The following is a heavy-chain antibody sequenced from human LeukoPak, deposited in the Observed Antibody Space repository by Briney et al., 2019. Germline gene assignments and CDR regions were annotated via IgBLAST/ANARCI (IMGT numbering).Heavy chain of an antibody. CDR2: INNDGSST. D-gene: IGHD2-8*02. Sequence: GGSLRLSCATSGFILGNYWMHWVRQAPGKGLVWVSRINNDGSSTTYADSVKGRFTISRDNARNTLYLQMNGLRAEDTAVYYCARDGISCTGGHCYFASWGQGTLVTVSS. V-gene: IGHV3-74*01. CDR3: ARDGISCTGGHCYFAS. J-gene: IGHJ4*02. CDR1: GFILGNYW.